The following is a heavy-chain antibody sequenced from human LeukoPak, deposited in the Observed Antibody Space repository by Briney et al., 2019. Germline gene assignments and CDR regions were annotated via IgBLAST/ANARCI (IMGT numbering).Heavy chain of an antibody. V-gene: IGHV3-48*03. CDR3: AKAPPPGSYYYGMDV. CDR2: ISSSGSTI. J-gene: IGHJ6*02. CDR1: GFTFSSYE. Sequence: GGSLRLSCAASGFTFSSYEMNWVRQAPGKGLEWVSYISSSGSTIYYADSVKGRFTISRDNAKRSVFLQMSSLRTEDTALYYCAKAPPPGSYYYGMDVWGQGTTVTVSS.